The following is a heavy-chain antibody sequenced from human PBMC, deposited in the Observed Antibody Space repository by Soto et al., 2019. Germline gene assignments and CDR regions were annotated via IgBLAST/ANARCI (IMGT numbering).Heavy chain of an antibody. D-gene: IGHD3-10*01. Sequence: SETLSLTCAVYGGTFSGYYWTWIRQHPGTGLEWIGEINHSGSTNYNPSLKSRVTISVDTSKNQFSLKLSSVTAADTAVYYCARAGTTMVRGVISGWFDPWGQGTLVTVSS. V-gene: IGHV4-34*01. J-gene: IGHJ5*02. CDR3: ARAGTTMVRGVISGWFDP. CDR1: GGTFSGYY. CDR2: INHSGST.